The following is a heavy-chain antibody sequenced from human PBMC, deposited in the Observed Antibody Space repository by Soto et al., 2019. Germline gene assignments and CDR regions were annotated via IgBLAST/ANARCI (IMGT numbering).Heavy chain of an antibody. CDR1: GFTFDDYG. J-gene: IGHJ5*02. Sequence: EVQLVESGGGVVRPGGSLRLSCAASGFTFDDYGMSWVRQAPGKGLEWVSGINWNGGSTGYADSVKGRFTISRDNAKNSLYLQMNGLRAEDTALYHCAGDRAQLLWFGESFDPWGQGTLVTVSS. CDR3: AGDRAQLLWFGESFDP. D-gene: IGHD3-10*01. V-gene: IGHV3-20*01. CDR2: INWNGGST.